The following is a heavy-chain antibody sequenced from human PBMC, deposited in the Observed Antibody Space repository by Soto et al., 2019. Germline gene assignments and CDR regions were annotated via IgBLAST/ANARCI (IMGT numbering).Heavy chain of an antibody. J-gene: IGHJ5*02. CDR3: ARAKGAGRTYYDFWSDYRFDP. CDR1: GYTITSYG. V-gene: IGHV1-18*01. CDR2: ISSYNGNT. Sequence: ASVKVSCKASGYTITSYGISWVRQATGQGLEWMGWISSYNGNTNYAQKHQGRVTMTTDTSTSTAYMELRSLRSDDTALYYCARAKGAGRTYYDFWSDYRFDPWGQGTLVTVSS. D-gene: IGHD3-3*01.